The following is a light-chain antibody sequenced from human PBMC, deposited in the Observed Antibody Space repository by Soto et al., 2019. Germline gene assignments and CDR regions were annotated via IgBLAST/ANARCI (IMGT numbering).Light chain of an antibody. CDR2: EVS. Sequence: QSALTQPASVSGSPGQSITISCTGTSSDVGGYNYVSWYQQHPGKAPKLMIYEVSNRPSGVSNRFSGSKFGNTASLTISGLPAEDEADYYCSSYTRSSTLVFGGGTKLTVL. J-gene: IGLJ2*01. V-gene: IGLV2-14*01. CDR3: SSYTRSSTLV. CDR1: SSDVGGYNY.